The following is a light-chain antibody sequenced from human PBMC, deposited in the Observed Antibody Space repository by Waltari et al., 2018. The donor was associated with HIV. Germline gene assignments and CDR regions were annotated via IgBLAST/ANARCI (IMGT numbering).Light chain of an antibody. CDR1: QSISSW. CDR2: KAS. J-gene: IGKJ2*01. CDR3: QQYNSYPVT. V-gene: IGKV1-5*03. Sequence: DIQMTQAHSTLSASIGDRVTIRCRASQSISSWLAWYQQKPGKAPKLLIYKASSLESGVPSRFSGSGSETEFTLTISSLQPDDFATYYCQQYNSYPVTFGQGTKLEIK.